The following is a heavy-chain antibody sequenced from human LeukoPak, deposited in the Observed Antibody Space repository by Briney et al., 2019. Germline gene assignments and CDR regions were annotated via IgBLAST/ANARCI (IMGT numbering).Heavy chain of an antibody. Sequence: GGSLRLSCAASGFTFSNAWMSWVRQAPGKGLEWVGRIKSKTDGGTTDYAAPVKGRFTISRDDSKNTLYLQMNSLKTEDTAVYYCTTGPYEWELLMENAFDIWGQGTMVTVSS. D-gene: IGHD1-26*01. J-gene: IGHJ3*02. CDR2: IKSKTDGGTT. V-gene: IGHV3-15*01. CDR3: TTGPYEWELLMENAFDI. CDR1: GFTFSNAW.